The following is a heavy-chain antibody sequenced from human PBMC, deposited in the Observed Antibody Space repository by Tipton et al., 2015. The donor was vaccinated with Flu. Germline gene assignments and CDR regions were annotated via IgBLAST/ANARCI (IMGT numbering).Heavy chain of an antibody. CDR3: TKARRAWSRDAFDI. CDR2: IGTLGDT. D-gene: IGHD2-15*01. J-gene: IGHJ3*02. CDR1: GFDSAFDFSSYD. V-gene: IGHV3-13*01. Sequence: GSLRLSCAASGFDSAFDFSSYDIHRVRQVTGKGLEWVSFIGTLGDTLYAASVKGRFTVSRDNDKKSSSLQADGLNAGDTALYYCTKARRAWSRDAFDIWGQGTMVTVSS.